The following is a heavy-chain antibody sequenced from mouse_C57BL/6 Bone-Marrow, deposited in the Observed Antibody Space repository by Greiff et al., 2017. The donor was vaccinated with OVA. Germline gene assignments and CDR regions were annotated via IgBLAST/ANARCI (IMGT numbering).Heavy chain of an antibody. V-gene: IGHV5-17*01. J-gene: IGHJ3*01. CDR3: ARRNYYGSSAGFAY. CDR1: GFTFSDYG. CDR2: ISSGSSTI. D-gene: IGHD1-1*01. Sequence: DVKLEESGGGLVKPGGSLKLSCAASGFTFSDYGMHWVRQAPEKGLEWVAYISSGSSTIYYADTVKGRFTISRDNAKNTLFLQMTSLRSEDTAMYYCARRNYYGSSAGFAYWGQGTLVTVSA.